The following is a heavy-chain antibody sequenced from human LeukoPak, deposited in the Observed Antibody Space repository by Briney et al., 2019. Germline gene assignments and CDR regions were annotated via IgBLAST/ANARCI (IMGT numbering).Heavy chain of an antibody. CDR3: ARARVYYYDSSGYVDAFDI. Sequence: SETLSLTCTVSGGSISSGGHYWSWMRQHPGKGLEWIGYIHYSGSTYYNPSLKSRVTISVYTSNNQFSLKLSSVTAADTAVYYCARARVYYYDSSGYVDAFDIWGQGTMVIVSS. D-gene: IGHD3-22*01. CDR2: IHYSGST. CDR1: GGSISSGGHY. V-gene: IGHV4-31*03. J-gene: IGHJ3*02.